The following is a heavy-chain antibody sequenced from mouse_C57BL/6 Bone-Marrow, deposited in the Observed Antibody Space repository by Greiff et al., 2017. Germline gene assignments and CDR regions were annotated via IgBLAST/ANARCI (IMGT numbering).Heavy chain of an antibody. J-gene: IGHJ4*01. D-gene: IGHD1-1*01. CDR2: IYPRSGNT. Sequence: VQLQQSGAELARPGASVKLSCKASGYTFPSYGLSWVKPRTGQGLGWIGEIYPRSGNTYYNEKFKGKATLTADKSSSTAYMELRSLTSEDSAVYFCATLGSTSYAMDNWGQGTSDTVSS. CDR3: ATLGSTSYAMDN. V-gene: IGHV1-81*01. CDR1: GYTFPSYG.